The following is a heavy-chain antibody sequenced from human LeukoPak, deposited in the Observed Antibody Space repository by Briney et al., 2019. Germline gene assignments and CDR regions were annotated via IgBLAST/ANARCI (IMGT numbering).Heavy chain of an antibody. V-gene: IGHV1-24*01. D-gene: IGHD3-10*01. CDR3: AKGLWFGKYLDV. CDR1: GYTLTELS. J-gene: IGHJ6*04. Sequence: ASVKVSFKGSGYTLTELSMHWVRQSPGKGLEWMGGFHPEDGKTIYSQKFQGRVTMTEDTSTDTAYMELNSQRSEDTAVYFCAKGLWFGKYLDVWGKGTTVTISS. CDR2: FHPEDGKT.